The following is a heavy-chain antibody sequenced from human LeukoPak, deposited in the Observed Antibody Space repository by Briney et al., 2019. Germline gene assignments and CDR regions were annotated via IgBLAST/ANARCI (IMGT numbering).Heavy chain of an antibody. CDR1: GFSFSTKA. J-gene: IGHJ4*02. CDR3: AKDWSADY. Sequence: GGSLRLSCAASGFSFSTKAMSWVRQAPGKGLEWVSASSGSGGSTYYADSVRGRFTISRDNSRNTLHLQMNNLRAEDTAVYYCAKDWSADYWGQGTLVTVSS. V-gene: IGHV3-23*01. CDR2: SSGSGGST.